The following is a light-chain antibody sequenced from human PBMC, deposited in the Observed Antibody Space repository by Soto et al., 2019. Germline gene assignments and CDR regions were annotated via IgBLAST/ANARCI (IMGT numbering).Light chain of an antibody. V-gene: IGKV3-11*01. CDR1: QSVSSL. J-gene: IGKJ4*01. CDR2: YAS. Sequence: EIVLTQSPATLSLSPGERATLSCRASQSVSSLLAWYQQKSGQPPRLLVSYASKRATGVPARFSGSGSGTDFTLIISSLEPEDFAIYYCQQRSNWPLTFGAGTKVEIK. CDR3: QQRSNWPLT.